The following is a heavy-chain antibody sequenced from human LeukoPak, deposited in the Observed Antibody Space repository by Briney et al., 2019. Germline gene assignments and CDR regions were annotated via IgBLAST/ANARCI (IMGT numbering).Heavy chain of an antibody. CDR2: IYTSGST. CDR1: GGSISSGSYY. V-gene: IGHV4-61*02. J-gene: IGHJ4*02. CDR3: ARRQISYSSGWYYY. D-gene: IGHD6-19*01. Sequence: KASETLSLTCTVSGGSISSGSYYWSWIRQPAGKGLEWIGRIYTSGSTNYNPSLKSRVTISVDTSKNQFSLKLSSVTAADTAVYYCARRQISYSSGWYYYWGQGTLVTVSS.